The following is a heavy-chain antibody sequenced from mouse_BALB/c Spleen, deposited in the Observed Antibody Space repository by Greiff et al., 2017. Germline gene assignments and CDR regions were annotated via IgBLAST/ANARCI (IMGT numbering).Heavy chain of an antibody. CDR2: INPSSGYT. D-gene: IGHD1-1*01. V-gene: IGHV1-4*02. CDR1: GYTFTSYT. Sequence: VQLQQSAAELARPGASVKMSCKASGYTFTSYTMHWVKQRPGQGLEWIGYINPSSGYTEYNQKFKDKTTLTADKSSSTAYMQLSSLTSEDSAVYYCARRGTTVARSYWYFEVWGAGTTVTVSS. J-gene: IGHJ1*01. CDR3: ARRGTTVARSYWYFEV.